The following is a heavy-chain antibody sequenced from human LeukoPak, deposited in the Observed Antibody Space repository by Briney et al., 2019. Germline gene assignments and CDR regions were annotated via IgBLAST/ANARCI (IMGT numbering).Heavy chain of an antibody. CDR1: GFTFSNYG. CDR2: ISGSGGST. J-gene: IGHJ4*02. CDR3: ARRAGAYSHPYDY. Sequence: GGSLRLSCAASGFTFSNYGMSWVRQAPGKGLEWVSAISGSGGSTHYSDSVKGRFTISRDNSKNTLYLQMNSLRAEDTAVYYCARRAGAYSHPYDYWGRGTLVTVSS. V-gene: IGHV3-23*01. D-gene: IGHD4/OR15-4a*01.